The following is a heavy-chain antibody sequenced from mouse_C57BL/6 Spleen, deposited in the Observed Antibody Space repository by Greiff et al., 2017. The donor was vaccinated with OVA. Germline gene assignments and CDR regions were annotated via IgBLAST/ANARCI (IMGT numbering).Heavy chain of an antibody. CDR2: IWSGGST. CDR3: ARGTTVVARYYYAVDY. CDR1: GFSLTSYG. V-gene: IGHV2-2*01. Sequence: VQLQESGPGLVQPSQSLSITCTVSGFSLTSYGVHWVRQSPGKGLEWLGVIWSGGSTDYNAAFISRLSISKDNSKSQVFFKMNSLQADDTAIYYCARGTTVVARYYYAVDYWGQGTSVTVSS. D-gene: IGHD1-1*01. J-gene: IGHJ4*01.